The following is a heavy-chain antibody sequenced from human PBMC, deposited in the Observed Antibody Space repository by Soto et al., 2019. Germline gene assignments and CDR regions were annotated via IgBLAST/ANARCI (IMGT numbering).Heavy chain of an antibody. CDR2: INASNGNT. CDR1: GYTFTSYA. Sequence: ASVKVSCKASGYTFTSYAMHWVRQAPGQRLEWMGWINASNGNTKYSQKFQGRVTITRDTSASTAYMGLSSLRSEDTAVYYCARGGIFDSSGYYYFSAFDIWGQGTMVTVSS. V-gene: IGHV1-3*01. J-gene: IGHJ3*02. CDR3: ARGGIFDSSGYYYFSAFDI. D-gene: IGHD3-22*01.